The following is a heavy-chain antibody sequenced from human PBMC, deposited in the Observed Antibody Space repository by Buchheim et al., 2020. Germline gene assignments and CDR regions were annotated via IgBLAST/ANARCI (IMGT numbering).Heavy chain of an antibody. J-gene: IGHJ4*02. CDR1: GFTFSDYY. Sequence: QVQLVESGGGLVKPGGSLRLSCAASGFTFSDYYMSWIRQAPGKGLEWVSYISSSGSTIYYADSVKGRFTISRDNAKNSLYLQMNSLRAEDTVVYYCARTSHKRIYYDSSGKPHPCFDYWGQGTL. D-gene: IGHD3-22*01. CDR2: ISSSGSTI. V-gene: IGHV3-11*01. CDR3: ARTSHKRIYYDSSGKPHPCFDY.